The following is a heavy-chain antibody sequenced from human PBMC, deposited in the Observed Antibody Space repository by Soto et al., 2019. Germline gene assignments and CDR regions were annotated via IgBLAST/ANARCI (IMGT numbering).Heavy chain of an antibody. CDR2: IGGSGTTI. J-gene: IGHJ5*02. CDR1: EVPFTPHP. Sequence: PGRPLGLSCVAPEVPFTPHPMNWVRQTPGKGLEWVCGIGGSGTTIYCADSVKGRFTISRDNFGNTMYLQMNSVRVEDTAVYYCARSVRPLSWFDPWGQGT. V-gene: IGHV3-23*01. D-gene: IGHD3-10*01. CDR3: ARSVRPLSWFDP.